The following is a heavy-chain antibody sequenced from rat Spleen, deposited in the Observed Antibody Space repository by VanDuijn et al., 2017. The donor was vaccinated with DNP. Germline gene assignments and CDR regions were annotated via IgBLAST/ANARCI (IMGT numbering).Heavy chain of an antibody. Sequence: EVQLVESGGGLVQPGRSLKLSCAASGFTFSDYYMAWVRQAPTKGLEWVAYISYDGGSTYYGDSVKGRFTISRDNAKSTLYLQMNSLRSEDMATYYCARPLPGYNLGAMDAWGQGTSVTVSS. CDR3: ARPLPGYNLGAMDA. CDR2: ISYDGGST. D-gene: IGHD1-4*01. CDR1: GFTFSDYY. J-gene: IGHJ4*01. V-gene: IGHV5-22*01.